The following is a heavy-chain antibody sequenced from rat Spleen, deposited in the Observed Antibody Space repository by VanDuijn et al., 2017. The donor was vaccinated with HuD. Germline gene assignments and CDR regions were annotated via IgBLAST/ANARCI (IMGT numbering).Heavy chain of an antibody. Sequence: EVQLVESGGGLVQPGRSLKLSCAASGFTFNKYWMTWIRQAPGKGLEWVASITSTGGGTFYVDSVKGRFTISRNNAKSTLYLQMDSLRSEDTATYDCARRHYGYTDYFDYWGQGVMVTVSS. CDR2: ITSTGGGT. CDR3: ARRHYGYTDYFDY. CDR1: GFTFNKYW. J-gene: IGHJ2*01. V-gene: IGHV5-31*01. D-gene: IGHD1-4*01.